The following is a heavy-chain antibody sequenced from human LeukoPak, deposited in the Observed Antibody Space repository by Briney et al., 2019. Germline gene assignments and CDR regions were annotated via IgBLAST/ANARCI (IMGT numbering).Heavy chain of an antibody. CDR2: MYHSGST. CDR3: AREYWMGLNWSIWYFDL. J-gene: IGHJ2*01. Sequence: KPSETLSLTCTVSGYSISSGYYWGWIRQPPGKGLEWIGSMYHSGSTYYNPSLKSRVTISVDTSKNQFSLKLSSVTAADTAVYYCAREYWMGLNWSIWYFDLWGRGTLVTVSS. V-gene: IGHV4-38-2*02. CDR1: GYSISSGYY. D-gene: IGHD1-1*01.